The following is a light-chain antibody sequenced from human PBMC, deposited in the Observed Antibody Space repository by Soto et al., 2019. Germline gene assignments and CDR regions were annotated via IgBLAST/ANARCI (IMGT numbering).Light chain of an antibody. J-gene: IGKJ2*01. Sequence: DIQMTQSPSTLSASVGDRVTITCRVSQSISSWLAWYQQKPGKAPKLLIYDASSLESGVPSRFSGSGSGTEFTLTISSLQPDDFATYYCQQYNGTFGQGTKLEIK. V-gene: IGKV1-5*01. CDR3: QQYNGT. CDR2: DAS. CDR1: QSISSW.